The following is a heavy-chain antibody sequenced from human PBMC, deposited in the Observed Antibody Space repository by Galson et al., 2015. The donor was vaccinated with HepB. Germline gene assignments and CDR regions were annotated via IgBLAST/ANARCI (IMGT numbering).Heavy chain of an antibody. D-gene: IGHD6-19*01. Sequence: QVQLQESGPGLVKPSETLSLTCTVSGGSISSYYWSWIRQPPGKGLEWIGYIYYSGSTNYNPSLKSRVTISVDTSKNQFSLKLSSVTAADTAVYYCARGTVDSSGWYGGSFTVWYFDLWGRGTLVTVSS. CDR2: IYYSGST. CDR3: ARGTVDSSGWYGGSFTVWYFDL. CDR1: GGSISSYY. V-gene: IGHV4-59*01. J-gene: IGHJ2*01.